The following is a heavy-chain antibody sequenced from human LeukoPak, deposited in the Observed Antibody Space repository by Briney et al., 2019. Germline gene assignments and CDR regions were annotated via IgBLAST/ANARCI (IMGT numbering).Heavy chain of an antibody. CDR1: GGSISSYY. V-gene: IGHV4-59*08. D-gene: IGHD2/OR15-2a*01. Sequence: SETLSLTCTVSGGSISSYYWSWIRQPAGKGLEWIAYISDIGSTNYNPSLKSRVTISPDTSKNQFSLKLSSVTAADTAVYYCAGHHPRNTVDFWGQGTLVTVSS. J-gene: IGHJ4*02. CDR3: AGHHPRNTVDF. CDR2: ISDIGST.